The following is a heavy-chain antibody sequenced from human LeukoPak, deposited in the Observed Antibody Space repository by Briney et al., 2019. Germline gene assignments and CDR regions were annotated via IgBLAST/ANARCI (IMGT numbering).Heavy chain of an antibody. CDR3: ARPYRSSTSCYEVDY. Sequence: GESLKISCKGFGYSFTSYWIGWVRQMPGKGLEWLGIIYPGDSDTRYSPSFQGQVTISADKSISTAYLQWSSLKASDTAMYYCARPYRSSTSCYEVDYWGQGTLVTVSS. CDR2: IYPGDSDT. J-gene: IGHJ4*02. CDR1: GYSFTSYW. D-gene: IGHD2-2*01. V-gene: IGHV5-51*01.